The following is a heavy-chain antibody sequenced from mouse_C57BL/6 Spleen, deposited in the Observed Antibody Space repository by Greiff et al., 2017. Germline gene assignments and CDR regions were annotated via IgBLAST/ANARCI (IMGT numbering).Heavy chain of an antibody. CDR3: ARSEYDYDEGYAMDY. Sequence: VQLQPSVTELVKPGASVKLSCKASCYTFPSYWMHWVKQRPGQGLDWIGNLTPSNGGTTYNEKFKSKATLTVDKSSSTAYMQLSSLTSEDSAVDSCARSEYDYDEGYAMDYWGQGTSVTVSS. V-gene: IGHV1-53*01. D-gene: IGHD2-4*01. J-gene: IGHJ4*01. CDR1: CYTFPSYW. CDR2: LTPSNGGT.